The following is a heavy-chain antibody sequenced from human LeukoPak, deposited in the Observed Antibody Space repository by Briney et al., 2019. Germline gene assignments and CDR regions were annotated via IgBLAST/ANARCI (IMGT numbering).Heavy chain of an antibody. CDR1: GGSFSGYY. D-gene: IGHD2-2*02. CDR3: ARHIVVVPAAIRRRSRGDDAFDI. J-gene: IGHJ3*02. CDR2: INHSGST. V-gene: IGHV4-34*01. Sequence: PSETLSLTCAVYGGSFSGYYWSWIRQPPGKGLEWIGEINHSGSTNYNPSLKSRVTISVDTSKNQFSLKLSSVTAADTAVYYCARHIVVVPAAIRRRSRGDDAFDIWGQGTMVTVSS.